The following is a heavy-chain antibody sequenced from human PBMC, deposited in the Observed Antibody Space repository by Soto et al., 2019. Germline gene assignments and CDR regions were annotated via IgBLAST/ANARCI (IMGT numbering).Heavy chain of an antibody. J-gene: IGHJ6*02. V-gene: IGHV1-2*04. D-gene: IGHD6-13*01. CDR2: INPNSGGT. CDR3: ARDKSQYSSSWYGYYYYYGMDV. Sequence: ASVKVSCKASGYTFTGYYMHWVRQAPGQGLEWMGWINPNSGGTNYAQKFQGWVTMTRDTSISTAYMELSRLRSDDTAVYYCARDKSQYSSSWYGYYYYYGMDVWGQGTTVTVSS. CDR1: GYTFTGYY.